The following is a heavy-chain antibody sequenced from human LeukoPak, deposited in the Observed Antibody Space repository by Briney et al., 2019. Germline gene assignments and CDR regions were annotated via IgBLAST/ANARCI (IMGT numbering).Heavy chain of an antibody. J-gene: IGHJ4*02. Sequence: GGSLRLSCAASGFTFSNYAMSWVRQAPGKGLEWVSAISGSGGSTYYADSVKGRFTISRDNAKNTLYLQMNSLKPEDTAVYYCARPHTGFDSWGQGTLVTVSS. CDR1: GFTFSNYA. CDR3: ARPHTGFDS. V-gene: IGHV3-23*01. CDR2: ISGSGGST.